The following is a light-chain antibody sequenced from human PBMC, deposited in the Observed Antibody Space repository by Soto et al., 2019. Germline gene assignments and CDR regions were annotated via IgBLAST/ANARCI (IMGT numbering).Light chain of an antibody. CDR3: CSYAGSTTYF. J-gene: IGLJ1*01. CDR2: EGT. V-gene: IGLV2-23*01. Sequence: QSVLTQPPSASGSPGQSVTISCTGTSSDVGTFDYVSWYQHHPGKAPKLMIYEGTKRPSGVSNRFSGSKSGNTASLAISGLQAEDEADYYCCSYAGSTTYFFGTGTKLTVL. CDR1: SSDVGTFDY.